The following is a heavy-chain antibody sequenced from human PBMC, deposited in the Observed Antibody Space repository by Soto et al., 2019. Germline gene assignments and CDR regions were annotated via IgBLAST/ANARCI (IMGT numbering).Heavy chain of an antibody. D-gene: IGHD3-10*01. V-gene: IGHV4-59*01. Sequence: SETLSLTCTVSSGSISNYYWNWIRQSPGKGLEWIGSIYNTGTTSFNPSLKSRVTMSVDTSKNQFSLELTSLTAADAAVYHCARTCFDSGTYYNSCFDPWGQGTLVTVS. CDR2: IYNTGTT. CDR1: SGSISNYY. J-gene: IGHJ5*02. CDR3: ARTCFDSGTYYNSCFDP.